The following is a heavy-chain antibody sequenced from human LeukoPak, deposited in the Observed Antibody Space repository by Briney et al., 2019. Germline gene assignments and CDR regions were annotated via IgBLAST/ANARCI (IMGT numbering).Heavy chain of an antibody. Sequence: SETLSLTCTVSGGSISSGDYYWSWIRQPPGKGLEWIGYIYYSGSTYYNPSLKSRVTISVDTSKNQFSLKLSSVTAADTAVYYCARGHHYYDSSGKWDYWGQGTLVTVSS. V-gene: IGHV4-30-4*08. CDR2: IYYSGST. CDR3: ARGHHYYDSSGKWDY. J-gene: IGHJ4*02. D-gene: IGHD3-22*01. CDR1: GGSISSGDYY.